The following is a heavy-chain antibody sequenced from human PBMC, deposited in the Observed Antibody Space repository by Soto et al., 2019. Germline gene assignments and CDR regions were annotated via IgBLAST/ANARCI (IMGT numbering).Heavy chain of an antibody. CDR2: ISYEGSNT. CDR1: GFTFSSYG. V-gene: IGHV3-30*19. D-gene: IGHD1-1*01. J-gene: IGHJ6*02. CDR3: ARVTPGNNLYYFSGLDF. Sequence: GGSLRLSCAASGFTFSSYGMHWVRQAPVKGMQWVALISYEGSNTYYADSVRGRFTISRDNSKNTLYLQMNTLRPEDTGLYYCARVTPGNNLYYFSGLDFWGQGTSVTVSS.